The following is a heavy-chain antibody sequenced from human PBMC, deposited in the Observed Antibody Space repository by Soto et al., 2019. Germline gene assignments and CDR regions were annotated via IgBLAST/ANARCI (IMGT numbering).Heavy chain of an antibody. D-gene: IGHD6-13*01. CDR3: AKDQAAAGTISRYFQH. CDR2: ISGSGGTT. CDR1: GFSFSTYA. Sequence: GGSLRLSCAASGFSFSTYAMSWVRQAPGKGLEWDSGISGSGGTTYYADSVKGRFTISRDNSKNTLYLQVNSLRVEDTAVYYCAKDQAAAGTISRYFQHWGQGTLVTVSS. J-gene: IGHJ1*01. V-gene: IGHV3-23*01.